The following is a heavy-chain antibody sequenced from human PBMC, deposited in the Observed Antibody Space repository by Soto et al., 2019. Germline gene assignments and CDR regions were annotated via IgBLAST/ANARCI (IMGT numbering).Heavy chain of an antibody. CDR3: ARYAGSSWFDY. V-gene: IGHV4-59*01. Sequence: PSETLSLTCTVSGGSISTYYWSWIRQPPGKGLEWIGYINYSGRTNYNPSLKSRVTMSLDTSKNQFSLKLRSVTAADTALFYCARYAGSSWFDYWGQGTLVTAPQ. CDR2: INYSGRT. D-gene: IGHD6-13*01. J-gene: IGHJ4*02. CDR1: GGSISTYY.